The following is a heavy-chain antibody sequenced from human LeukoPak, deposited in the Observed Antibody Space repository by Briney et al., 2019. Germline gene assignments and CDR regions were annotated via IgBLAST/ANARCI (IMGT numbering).Heavy chain of an antibody. CDR3: ASRPYDNSGYYYV. V-gene: IGHV3-21*01. D-gene: IGHD3-22*01. Sequence: PGGSLRLSCAASGFSFTTYSMDWVRQAPGKGLEWVSSISGSSSCIYYADSVKGRFTISRDNAKNSLFLQMNSLRAEDTAVYYCASRPYDNSGYYYVWGQGTLVTVSS. CDR2: ISGSSSCI. J-gene: IGHJ4*02. CDR1: GFSFTTYS.